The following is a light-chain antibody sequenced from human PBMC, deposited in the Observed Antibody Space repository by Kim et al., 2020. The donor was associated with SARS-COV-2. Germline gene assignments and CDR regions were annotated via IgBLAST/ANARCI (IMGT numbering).Light chain of an antibody. CDR3: NSRDRSGDYIV. J-gene: IGLJ3*02. CDR2: GNS. Sequence: SSELTQDPAVSVALGQTVTITCQGDSFDYYATWYQQKPGQAPLVVIYGNSNRPSGIPDRFSGATSGNTASLTITGAQAEDEADYYCNSRDRSGDYIVFGGGTKLTVL. CDR1: SFDYY. V-gene: IGLV3-19*01.